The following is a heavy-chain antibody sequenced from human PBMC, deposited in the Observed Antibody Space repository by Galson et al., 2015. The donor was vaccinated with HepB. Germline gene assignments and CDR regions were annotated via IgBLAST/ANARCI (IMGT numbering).Heavy chain of an antibody. CDR2: LSDIGTTT. J-gene: IGHJ4*02. D-gene: IGHD6-6*01. V-gene: IGHV3-23*01. CDR1: GFTFRTYA. CDR3: ARESGVSSLAGRRPTPFDY. Sequence: SLRLSCAASGFTFRTYAMAWVRQTPGKGLEWVSTLSDIGTTTYYADSVKGRFTISRDNSMNTLSLQMSSLGVEDTAIYYCARESGVSSLAGRRPTPFDYWGQGTLVTVSS.